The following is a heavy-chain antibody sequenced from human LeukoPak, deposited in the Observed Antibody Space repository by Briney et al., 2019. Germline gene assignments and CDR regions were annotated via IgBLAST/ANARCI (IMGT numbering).Heavy chain of an antibody. CDR1: GFTFSDYN. Sequence: GGSLRLSCAASGFTFSDYNMRWIRQAPGKGLEWVSSISRSGSTKYYADSVKGRFTISRDNAKNSLYLQMNSLRAEDTAVYYCARDTRTVVTRDFDYWGQGTLVTVSS. J-gene: IGHJ4*02. V-gene: IGHV3-11*04. CDR3: ARDTRTVVTRDFDY. D-gene: IGHD4-23*01. CDR2: ISRSGSTK.